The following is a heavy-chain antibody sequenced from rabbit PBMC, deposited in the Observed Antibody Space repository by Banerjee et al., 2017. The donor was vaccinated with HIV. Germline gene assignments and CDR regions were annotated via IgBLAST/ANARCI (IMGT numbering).Heavy chain of an antibody. CDR2: INTSSGNT. V-gene: IGHV1S45*01. CDR1: GFDFSSYYM. J-gene: IGHJ4*01. D-gene: IGHD6-1*01. CDR3: ARGGGGYAYAFNL. Sequence: QEQLKETGGGLVQPGGSLTLSCKASGFDFSSYYMSWVRQAPGKGLEWIACINTSSGNTVYASWAKGRFTISKTSSTTVTLQMTSLTAADTATYFCARGGGGYAYAFNLWGPGTLVTDS.